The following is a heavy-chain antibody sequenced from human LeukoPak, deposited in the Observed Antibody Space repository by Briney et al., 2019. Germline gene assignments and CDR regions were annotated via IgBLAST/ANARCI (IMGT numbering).Heavy chain of an antibody. CDR1: GFTFSSYA. D-gene: IGHD3-10*01. Sequence: GGSLRLSCAASGFTFSSYAMSWVRQAPGKGLEWVSVISGSGGSTYYADSVKGRFTISRDNSKNTLYLHMNSLRAEDTALYYCAKETGIILVRGAVDYWGQGTLVTVSS. J-gene: IGHJ4*02. CDR2: ISGSGGST. CDR3: AKETGIILVRGAVDY. V-gene: IGHV3-23*01.